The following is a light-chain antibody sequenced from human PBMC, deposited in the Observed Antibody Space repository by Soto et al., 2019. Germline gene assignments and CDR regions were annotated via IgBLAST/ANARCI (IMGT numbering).Light chain of an antibody. CDR2: RAS. V-gene: IGKV1-5*03. CDR1: QSIRPW. Sequence: DIPMTQSPSTLSAYVGERVTITCRASQSIRPWLAWYQKKPGKAPNLLIYRASNLQTGLPSRFSGSGSGTEFTLTINSLQPDDFATYYCQQYRSRPYTFGQGTKLEIE. J-gene: IGKJ2*01. CDR3: QQYRSRPYT.